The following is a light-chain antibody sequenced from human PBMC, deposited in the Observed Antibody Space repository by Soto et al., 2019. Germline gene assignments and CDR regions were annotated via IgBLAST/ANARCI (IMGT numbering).Light chain of an antibody. J-gene: IGKJ3*01. CDR2: AAS. CDR3: QQYGSSFT. V-gene: IGKV3-20*01. Sequence: EIVLTQSPGTLSLSPGERATLSCRASQSVSSNYLAWYRQKPGQAPRLLIYAASSMATGTPDRFSGSGSGTDFTLTISRLEPEDFAVYYCQQYGSSFTFGPGTKVDIK. CDR1: QSVSSNY.